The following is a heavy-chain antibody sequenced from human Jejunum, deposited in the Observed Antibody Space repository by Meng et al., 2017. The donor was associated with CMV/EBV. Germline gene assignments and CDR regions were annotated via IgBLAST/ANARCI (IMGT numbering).Heavy chain of an antibody. V-gene: IGHV3-21*01. D-gene: IGHD3-9*01. Sequence: RSSTASRFSFERCSSPWVRQERGKGLEWVASISSSGRYQYYADSLKGRFTTSRDNGKNSMYLQMDSLRVEDTAVYYCEKERMYDIDFWGQGILVTVSS. CDR2: ISSSGRYQ. J-gene: IGHJ4*02. CDR1: RFSFERCS. CDR3: EKERMYDIDF.